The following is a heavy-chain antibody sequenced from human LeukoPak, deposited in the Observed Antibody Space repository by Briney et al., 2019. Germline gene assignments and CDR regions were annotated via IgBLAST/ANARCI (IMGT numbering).Heavy chain of an antibody. Sequence: SVKVSCKASGGTFSSYAISWVRQAPGQGLERMGGIIPIFGTANYAQKFQGRVTMTRNTSISTAYMELSSLRSEDTAVYYCARGGLRRSGIDYWGQGTLVTVSS. CDR1: GGTFSSYA. D-gene: IGHD5-12*01. J-gene: IGHJ4*02. V-gene: IGHV1-69*05. CDR3: ARGGLRRSGIDY. CDR2: IIPIFGTA.